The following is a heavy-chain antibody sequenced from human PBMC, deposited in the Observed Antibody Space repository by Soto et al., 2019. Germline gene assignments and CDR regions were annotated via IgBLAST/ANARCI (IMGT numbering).Heavy chain of an antibody. D-gene: IGHD3-10*01. J-gene: IGHJ5*02. V-gene: IGHV3-74*01. CDR1: VFTFSSYW. CDR2: INSDGSST. Sequence: PWGSLRLSCAASVFTFSSYWMHWVRQAPGKGLVWVSRINSDGSSTSYADSVKGRFTISRDNAKNTLYLQMNSLRAEDTAVYYCARAGYGSGSYYVSWGQGTMVTVSS. CDR3: ARAGYGSGSYYVS.